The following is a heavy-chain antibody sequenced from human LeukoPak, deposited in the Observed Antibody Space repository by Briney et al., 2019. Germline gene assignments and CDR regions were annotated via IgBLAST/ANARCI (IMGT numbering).Heavy chain of an antibody. V-gene: IGHV4-59*08. D-gene: IGHD3-10*01. CDR3: ARLVTTFVELIH. CDR1: GDSFTSSN. CDR2: IRYSGSA. J-gene: IGHJ4*02. Sequence: SETLSLTCPVPGDSFTSSNWRLIRQPPGKGLEWIGYIRYSGSANYNPSLRSRVTISIDTSKNQFSLKLRSVTAADTAVYHCARLVTTFVELIHWGRGTLVTVSS.